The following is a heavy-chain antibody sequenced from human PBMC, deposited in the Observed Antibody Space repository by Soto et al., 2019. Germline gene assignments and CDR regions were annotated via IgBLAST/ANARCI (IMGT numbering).Heavy chain of an antibody. CDR3: ARDLDCSGGSCYPV. D-gene: IGHD2-15*01. CDR2: IYYSWST. V-gene: IGHV4-30-4*01. J-gene: IGHJ4*02. CDR1: GGSISSGDYY. Sequence: SETLSLTCTVSGGSISSGDYYWGWIRQPPGKGLEWIGYIYYSWSTYYNPSLKSRVTISVDTSKNQFSLKLSSLTAAATAGYYCARDLDCSGGSCYPVWGQGPLVTVSS.